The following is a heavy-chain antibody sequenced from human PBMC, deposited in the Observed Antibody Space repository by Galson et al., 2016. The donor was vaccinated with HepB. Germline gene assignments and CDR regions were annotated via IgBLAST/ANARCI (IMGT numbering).Heavy chain of an antibody. V-gene: IGHV3-30*03. CDR3: AREIPRKQLWLRFGYFDS. CDR2: ISYDASKK. CDR1: GFTFGSYG. D-gene: IGHD5-18*01. J-gene: IGHJ4*02. Sequence: SLRLSCAASGFTFGSYGMHWVRQAPGKGLEWVAVISYDASKKHYADSVKGRFTISRDKSKNTLYLQMNSLRAEDTAVYYCAREIPRKQLWLRFGYFDSWGQGTLVTVSS.